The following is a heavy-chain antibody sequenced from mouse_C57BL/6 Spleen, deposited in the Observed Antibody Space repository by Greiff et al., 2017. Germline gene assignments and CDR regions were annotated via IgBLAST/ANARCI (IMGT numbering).Heavy chain of an antibody. CDR2: ISSGSSTI. Sequence: EVHLVESGGGLVKPGGSLKLSCAASGFTFSDYGMHWVRQAPEKGLEWVAYISSGSSTIYYADTVKGRFTISRDNAKNTLFLQMTSLRSEDTAMYYCGSDDYDGGFAYWGKGTLVTVSA. D-gene: IGHD2-4*01. J-gene: IGHJ3*01. CDR3: GSDDYDGGFAY. CDR1: GFTFSDYG. V-gene: IGHV5-17*01.